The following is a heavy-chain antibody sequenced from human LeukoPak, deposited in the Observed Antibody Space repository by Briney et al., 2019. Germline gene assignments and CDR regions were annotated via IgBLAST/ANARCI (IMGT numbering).Heavy chain of an antibody. CDR1: GGTFSSYA. D-gene: IGHD5-24*01. V-gene: IGHV1-69*05. CDR3: ARGEVEMATITYLDY. CDR2: IIPIFGTA. J-gene: IGHJ4*02. Sequence: GASVKVSCKASGGTFSSYAISWVRQAPGQGLEWMGGIIPIFGTANYAQKFQGRVTITTDVSTSTAYMELSSLRSEDTAVYYCARGEVEMATITYLDYWGQGTLVTVSS.